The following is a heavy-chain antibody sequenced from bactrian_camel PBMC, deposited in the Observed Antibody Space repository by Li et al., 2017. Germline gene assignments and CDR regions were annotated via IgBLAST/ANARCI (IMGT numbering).Heavy chain of an antibody. CDR2: LGDTT. J-gene: IGHJ4*01. V-gene: IGHV3S1*01. Sequence: HVQLVESGGDLVQSGGSLRLSCVGSGFTFSRSWMYWVRQAPGKGLEWVSTLGDTTYYGDPVKGRFTISKDNAKKTTYLQMDQLRTEDTAISYCAAGWSYGMGTLLRRHYDYWGQGTQVTVS. D-gene: IGHD3*01. CDR1: GFTFSRSW. CDR3: AAGWSYGMGTLLRRHYDY.